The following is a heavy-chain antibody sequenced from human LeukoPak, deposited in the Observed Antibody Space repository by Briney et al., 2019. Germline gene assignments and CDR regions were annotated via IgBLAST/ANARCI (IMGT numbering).Heavy chain of an antibody. V-gene: IGHV4-31*02. J-gene: IGHJ4*02. CDR1: GGSISSGGYY. CDR2: TYYSGST. CDR3: ARGVLGHCSSTSCPKHYYFDY. Sequence: PSQTLSLTCNVSGGSISSGGYYWSWIRQHPEKGLEWIGYTYYSGSTYYNPSLKSRVTISVDTSKNQFSLKPSSLTAADTAVYYCARGVLGHCSSTSCPKHYYFDYWGQGTLVTVSS. D-gene: IGHD2-2*01.